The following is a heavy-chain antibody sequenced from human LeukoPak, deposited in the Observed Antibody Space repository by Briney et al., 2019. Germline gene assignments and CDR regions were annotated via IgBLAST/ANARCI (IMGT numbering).Heavy chain of an antibody. V-gene: IGHV3-23*01. CDR3: AKDPNGDYVGAFES. D-gene: IGHD4-17*01. Sequence: GGSLRLSCAASGFTFSAYAVIWVRQAPGKGLEWVSAISASGDYTHYADSVKGRFDISRDNSKNTVYLQMSSLRAEDAALYYCAKDPNGDYVGAFESWGQGTTVIVSS. CDR2: ISASGDYT. CDR1: GFTFSAYA. J-gene: IGHJ3*02.